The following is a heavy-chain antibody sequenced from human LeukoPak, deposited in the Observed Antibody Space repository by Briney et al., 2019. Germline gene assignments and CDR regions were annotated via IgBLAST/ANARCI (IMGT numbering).Heavy chain of an antibody. V-gene: IGHV3-23*01. J-gene: IGHJ6*03. Sequence: GGSLRLSCEASGFTYSNYAMNWVRQAPGKGLEWVAAITGSGDYTYYADSVKGRFTISRDNSKNTLYLQMNSLRAEDTAVYYCARDSQYCSSTSCRRANYYYYMDVWGKGTTVTVSS. CDR1: GFTYSNYA. CDR3: ARDSQYCSSTSCRRANYYYYMDV. CDR2: ITGSGDYT. D-gene: IGHD2-2*01.